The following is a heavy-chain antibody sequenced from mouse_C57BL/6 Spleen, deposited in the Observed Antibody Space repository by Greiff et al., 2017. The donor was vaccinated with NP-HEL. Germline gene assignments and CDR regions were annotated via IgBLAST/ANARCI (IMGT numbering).Heavy chain of an antibody. CDR1: GYAFSSYW. Sequence: VQLQESGAELVKPGASVKISCKASGYAFSSYWMNWVKQRPGKGLEWIGQIYPGDGDTNYNGKFKGKATLTADKSSSTAYMQLSSLTSEDSAVYFCARRDSNFYFDYWGQGTTLTVSS. CDR3: ARRDSNFYFDY. CDR2: IYPGDGDT. D-gene: IGHD2-5*01. J-gene: IGHJ2*01. V-gene: IGHV1-80*01.